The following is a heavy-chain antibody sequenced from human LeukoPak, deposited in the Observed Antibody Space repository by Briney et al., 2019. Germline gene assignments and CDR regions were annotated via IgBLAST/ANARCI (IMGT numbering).Heavy chain of an antibody. D-gene: IGHD5-24*01. CDR1: GFTFSHYG. CDR3: VRGSGGDGYGYWGDY. CDR2: IWFDGRKI. V-gene: IGHV3-33*01. Sequence: PGRSLRLSCAASGFTFSHYGMHWVRQAPGMGLEWVAVIWFDGRKIHYPDSVKGRFTISRDNSKNTLYLQMGNLRADDTAVYYCVRGSGGDGYGYWGDYWGQGTLVTVSP. J-gene: IGHJ4*02.